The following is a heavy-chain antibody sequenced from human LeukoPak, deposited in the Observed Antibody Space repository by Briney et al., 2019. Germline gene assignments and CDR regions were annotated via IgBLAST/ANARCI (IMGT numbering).Heavy chain of an antibody. V-gene: IGHV1-69*06. CDR2: IIPIFGTA. Sequence: GASVKVSCKASGGTFSSYAISWVRQAPGQGLEWMGGIIPIFGTANYAQKFQGRVTITADKSTSTAYMELSSLRSEDTAVYYCARTFVGATISEAAFDIWGQGTMVTVSS. CDR1: GGTFSSYA. CDR3: ARTFVGATISEAAFDI. J-gene: IGHJ3*02. D-gene: IGHD5-12*01.